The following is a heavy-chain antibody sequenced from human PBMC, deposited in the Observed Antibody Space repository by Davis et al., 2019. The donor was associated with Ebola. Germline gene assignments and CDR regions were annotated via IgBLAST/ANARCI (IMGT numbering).Heavy chain of an antibody. D-gene: IGHD3-10*01. Sequence: AASVKVSCKTSGGTFSNYAISWVRQAPGHGLEWMGGIIPIFRTPDYPQSLQRRVTITADESTSTAYMELTSLRSEDTAVYYCARRGVTITTSRGYYYGMDVWGQGTTVTVSS. CDR3: ARRGVTITTSRGYYYGMDV. CDR2: IIPIFRTP. V-gene: IGHV1-69*13. J-gene: IGHJ6*02. CDR1: GGTFSNYA.